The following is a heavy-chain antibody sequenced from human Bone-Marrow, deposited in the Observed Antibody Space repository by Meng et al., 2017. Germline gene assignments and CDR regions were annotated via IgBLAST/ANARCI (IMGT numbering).Heavy chain of an antibody. CDR3: AQLGTTDY. Sequence: VLGVGSGGGLVEPSGYLSFAWVAAGLQLSSYWMHWVRQAPGKGLVWVSRINHDGSSTIFAASVEGRFPISRDNAKHTLYLQMNSLRVADTAVYYRAQLGTTDYWGQGALVTVSS. J-gene: IGHJ4*02. CDR1: GLQLSSYW. V-gene: IGHV3-74*01. D-gene: IGHD6-13*01. CDR2: INHDGSST.